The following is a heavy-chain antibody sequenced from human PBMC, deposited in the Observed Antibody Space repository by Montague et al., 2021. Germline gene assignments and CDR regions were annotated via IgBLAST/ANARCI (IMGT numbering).Heavy chain of an antibody. J-gene: IGHJ3*02. CDR2: VYKRGDT. V-gene: IGHV4-61*02. Sequence: TLPLTCSVSGDSISSYEYYWTWIRQPAGRGLEWIGRVYKRGDTNTNPSLRSRLTLSVDTSKNHFSLTLTSVTAADTAVYFCARDSPVVEPWVGEHKGAFDIWGQGTMVTVSS. CDR1: GDSISSYEYY. D-gene: IGHD3-10*01. CDR3: ARDSPVVEPWVGEHKGAFDI.